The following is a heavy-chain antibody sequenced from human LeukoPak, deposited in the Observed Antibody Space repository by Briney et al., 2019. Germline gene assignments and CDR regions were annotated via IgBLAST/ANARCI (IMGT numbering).Heavy chain of an antibody. CDR1: RGSVSSSSYY. V-gene: IGHV4-39*01. J-gene: IGHJ4*02. CDR3: ARQGDGHKNCFDK. Sequence: TSETLSLTCTVSRGSVSSSSYYWGWIRQPPGKGLEWLGSIFYSGSTYYNPSLKSRVTLSVDMSKNQFSLNLSSVTAADTAVYYCARQGDGHKNCFDKWGQGTLVTVSS. D-gene: IGHD5-24*01. CDR2: IFYSGST.